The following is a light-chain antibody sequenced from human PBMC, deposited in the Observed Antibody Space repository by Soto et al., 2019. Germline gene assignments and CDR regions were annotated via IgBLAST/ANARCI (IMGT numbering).Light chain of an antibody. J-gene: IGKJ2*01. CDR3: HQHHSRHVHT. CDR1: QTVSNN. V-gene: IGKV3-15*01. CDR2: GAS. Sequence: EIVMTQSPATLSVSPGERAILSCRASQTVSNNLAWYQQKPGQAPRLLIYGASTRVTGIPARFSGSGSGTGFTLTISSRQSEDYAADYCHQHHSRHVHTFGQGTKVEIK.